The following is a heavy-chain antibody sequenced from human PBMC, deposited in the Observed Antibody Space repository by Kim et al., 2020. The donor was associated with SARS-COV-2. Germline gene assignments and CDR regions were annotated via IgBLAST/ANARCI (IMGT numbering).Heavy chain of an antibody. D-gene: IGHD6-19*01. CDR2: IYYSGST. V-gene: IGHV4-61*01. Sequence: SETLSLACTVSGGSVSSGSYYWSWIRQPPGKGLECIGYIYYSGSTNYSPSLKSRVTISVDTSKNQFSLKLSSVTAADTAVYYCASILFSSGWYVLDYWGQGTLVTVSS. J-gene: IGHJ4*02. CDR3: ASILFSSGWYVLDY. CDR1: GGSVSSGSYY.